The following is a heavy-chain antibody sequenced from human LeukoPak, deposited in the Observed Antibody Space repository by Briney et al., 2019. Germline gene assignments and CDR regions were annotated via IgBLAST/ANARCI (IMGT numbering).Heavy chain of an antibody. CDR3: ATMPSFYDYYYYMDV. J-gene: IGHJ6*03. CDR1: GGTFSSYA. CDR2: IIPIFGTA. V-gene: IGHV1-69*06. D-gene: IGHD2-2*01. Sequence: SVKVSCKASGGTFSSYAISWVRQAPGQGLEWMGGIIPIFGTANYAQKFQGRVTITADKSTSTAYMELSSLRSEDTAVYYCATMPSFYDYYYYMDVWGKGTTVTVSS.